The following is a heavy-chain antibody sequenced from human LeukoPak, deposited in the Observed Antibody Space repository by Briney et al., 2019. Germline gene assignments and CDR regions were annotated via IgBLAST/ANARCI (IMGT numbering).Heavy chain of an antibody. V-gene: IGHV3-21*01. CDR3: ARERRVDVVVLPVAFEFES. Sequence: GGSLRLSCVASGFTFSSYKIHWLRPAPGTGLEWVSYISSSSAFIYYADSVKGRLTISRDNATPSLYMQMNSLRAEDTAVYYCARERRVDVVVLPVAFEFESWGQGTRVTVSS. D-gene: IGHD2-2*01. CDR2: ISSSSAFI. CDR1: GFTFSSYK. J-gene: IGHJ4*02.